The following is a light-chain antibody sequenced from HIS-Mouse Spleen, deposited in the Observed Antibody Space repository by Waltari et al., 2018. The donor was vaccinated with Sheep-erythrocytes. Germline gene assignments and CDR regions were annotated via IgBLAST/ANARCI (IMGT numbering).Light chain of an antibody. V-gene: IGKV4-1*01. CDR2: WAS. CDR3: QQYYSTPLT. CDR1: QSVLYSSNNKNY. J-gene: IGKJ4*01. Sequence: DIVMTQSPDSLAVSLGERATINCKSSQSVLYSSNNKNYLALYQQKPGQPPKLLISWASTRRCGVPDRFSGSGSGAAFTLTIRSLQAEYVAVYYCQQYYSTPLTFGGGTKVEIK.